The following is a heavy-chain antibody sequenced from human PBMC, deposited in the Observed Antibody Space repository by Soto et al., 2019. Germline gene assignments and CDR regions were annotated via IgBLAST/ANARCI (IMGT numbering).Heavy chain of an antibody. Sequence: GGSLRLSCAASGFAFSSHPMSWVRQAPEKGLEWVSGISDSGGLTYNADSVKGRFTISRDNSKNTLYLQMNSLRAEDTAVYYCARRAFGGSRTFDIWGQGTMVTVSS. J-gene: IGHJ3*02. CDR2: ISDSGGLT. D-gene: IGHD6-25*01. V-gene: IGHV3-23*01. CDR1: GFAFSSHP. CDR3: ARRAFGGSRTFDI.